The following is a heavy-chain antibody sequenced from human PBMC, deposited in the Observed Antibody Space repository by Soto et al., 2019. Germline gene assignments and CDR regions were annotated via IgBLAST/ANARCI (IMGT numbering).Heavy chain of an antibody. CDR1: GYTFTIYG. D-gene: IGHD3-22*01. Sequence: ASVKVSCKASGYTFTIYGISWVLQAPGQGLEWMGWISAYNGNTNYAQKLQGRVTMTTDTSTSTAYMELRSLRSDDTAVYYCVRDTWSSGEGSWGQGTLVTVSS. J-gene: IGHJ4*02. CDR2: ISAYNGNT. V-gene: IGHV1-18*01. CDR3: VRDTWSSGEGS.